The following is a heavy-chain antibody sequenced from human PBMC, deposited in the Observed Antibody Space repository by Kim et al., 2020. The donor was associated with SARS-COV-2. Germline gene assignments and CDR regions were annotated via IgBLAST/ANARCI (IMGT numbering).Heavy chain of an antibody. J-gene: IGHJ4*02. Sequence: GGSLRLSCAASGFTFSSYSMNWVRQAPGKGLEWVSYISSSSSTIYYADSGKGRFTISRDNAKNSLYLQMNSLRAEDTAVYYWASLILWFGELLGGDYWGQGTLVTVSS. CDR1: GFTFSSYS. CDR3: ASLILWFGELLGGDY. CDR2: ISSSSSTI. V-gene: IGHV3-48*04. D-gene: IGHD3-10*01.